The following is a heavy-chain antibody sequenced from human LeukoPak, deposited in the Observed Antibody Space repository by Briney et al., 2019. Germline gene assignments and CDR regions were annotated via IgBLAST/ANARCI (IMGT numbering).Heavy chain of an antibody. V-gene: IGHV4-59*01. Sequence: KPSETLSLTCTVSGGSISSYYWSWIRQPPGKGLEWIGYIYYSGSTNYNPSLKSRVTISVDTSKNQFSLKLSSVTAADTAVYYCARKGAYYYYMDVWGKGTTVTVSS. D-gene: IGHD3-16*01. CDR2: IYYSGST. CDR1: GGSISSYY. J-gene: IGHJ6*03. CDR3: ARKGAYYYYMDV.